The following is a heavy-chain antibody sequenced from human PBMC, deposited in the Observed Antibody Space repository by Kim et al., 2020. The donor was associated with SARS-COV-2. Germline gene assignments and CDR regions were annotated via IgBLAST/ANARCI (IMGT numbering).Heavy chain of an antibody. D-gene: IGHD3-3*01. Sequence: ASVKVSCKVSGYTLTELSMHWVRQAPGKGLEWMGGFDPEDGETIYAQKFQGRVTMTEDTSTDTAYMELSSLRSEDTAVYYCATPRYDFWSGSPFLFDYWGQGTLVTVSS. CDR1: GYTLTELS. V-gene: IGHV1-24*01. J-gene: IGHJ4*02. CDR3: ATPRYDFWSGSPFLFDY. CDR2: FDPEDGET.